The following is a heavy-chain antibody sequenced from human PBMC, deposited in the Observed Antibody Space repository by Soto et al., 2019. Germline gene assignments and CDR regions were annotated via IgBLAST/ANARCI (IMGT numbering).Heavy chain of an antibody. D-gene: IGHD2-15*01. Sequence: GESLKISCAASGFTVSSNYMSWVRQAPGKGLEWVSVIYSGGSTYYADSVKGRFTISRDNSKNTLYLQMNSLRAEDTAVYYCARDPSCSGGSCYGAFDIWGQGTMVTVSS. CDR2: IYSGGST. CDR3: ARDPSCSGGSCYGAFDI. CDR1: GFTVSSNY. J-gene: IGHJ3*02. V-gene: IGHV3-53*01.